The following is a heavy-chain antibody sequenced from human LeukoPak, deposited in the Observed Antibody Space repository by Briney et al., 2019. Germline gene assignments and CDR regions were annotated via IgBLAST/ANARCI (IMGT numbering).Heavy chain of an antibody. D-gene: IGHD3-10*01. CDR3: ARQITMVRGVIMDWFDP. CDR2: IDPSDSYT. CDR1: GYSFTSYW. Sequence: GESLKISCKGSGYSFTSYWISWVRQMPGKGLEWMGRIDPSDSYTNYSPSFQGHVTISADKSISTAYLQWSSLKASDTAKYYCARQITMVRGVIMDWFDPWGQGTLVTVSS. V-gene: IGHV5-10-1*01. J-gene: IGHJ5*02.